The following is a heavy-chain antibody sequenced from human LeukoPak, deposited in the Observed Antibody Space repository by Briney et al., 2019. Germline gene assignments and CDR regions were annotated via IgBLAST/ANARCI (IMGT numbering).Heavy chain of an antibody. J-gene: IGHJ5*02. CDR2: IYPDDSDT. CDR1: GYSFINYW. V-gene: IGHV5-51*01. CDR3: ARRGGGYSAAGPINRFDP. Sequence: GESLKISCKGSGYSFINYWIGWVRQMPGKGLEWMGIIYPDDSDTRYSPSFQGQVTISADKSISTAYLQWSSLKASDTAIYYCARRGGGYSAAGPINRFDPWGQGTLVTVSS. D-gene: IGHD6-13*01.